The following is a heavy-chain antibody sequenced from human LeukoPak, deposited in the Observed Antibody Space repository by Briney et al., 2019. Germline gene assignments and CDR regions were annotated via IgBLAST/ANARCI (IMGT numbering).Heavy chain of an antibody. Sequence: SETLSLTCAVYGGSFSGYYWSWIRQPPGKGLEWIGSIYYSGSTYYNPSLKSRVTISVDTSKNQFSLKLSSVTAADTAVYYCASGFRSLDYWGQGTLVTVSS. V-gene: IGHV4-34*01. CDR3: ASGFRSLDY. CDR2: IYYSGST. CDR1: GGSFSGYY. J-gene: IGHJ4*02.